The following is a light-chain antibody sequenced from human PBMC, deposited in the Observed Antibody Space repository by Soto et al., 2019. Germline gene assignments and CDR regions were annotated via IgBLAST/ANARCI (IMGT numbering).Light chain of an antibody. V-gene: IGKV3-11*01. Sequence: PGERATLSCRASQSVSSYLAWYQQKPGQAPRLLIYDASNRATGIPARFSGSGSGTDFTLTISSLAPEDFAVYYCQQRSNWPPLFTFGPGTKVDIK. CDR2: DAS. J-gene: IGKJ3*01. CDR1: QSVSSY. CDR3: QQRSNWPPLFT.